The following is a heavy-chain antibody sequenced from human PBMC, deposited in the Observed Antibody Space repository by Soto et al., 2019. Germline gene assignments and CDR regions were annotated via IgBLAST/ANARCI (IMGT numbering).Heavy chain of an antibody. D-gene: IGHD6-19*01. CDR3: ARRYSSGFDY. J-gene: IGHJ4*02. Sequence: QVQLQESGPGLVKPSETLSLTCTVSGGSISSYYWSWIRQPPGKGLEWIGYIFYSGSTNYNPSLKSRGTISVDTSKNPFSLKLSSVPAADTAVYYCARRYSSGFDYWGQGTLVTVSS. CDR1: GGSISSYY. V-gene: IGHV4-59*08. CDR2: IFYSGST.